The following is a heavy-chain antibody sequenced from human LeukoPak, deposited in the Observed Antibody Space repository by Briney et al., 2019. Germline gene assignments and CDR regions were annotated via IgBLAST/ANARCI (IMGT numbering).Heavy chain of an antibody. CDR2: VYPSGST. CDR1: GGSISSGNYY. D-gene: IGHD3-22*01. CDR3: GRSYYYDSSGSKDAFDI. V-gene: IGHV4-61*02. J-gene: IGHJ3*02. Sequence: KPSETPSLTCTVSGGSISSGNYYRNWIRQPAGKGLEWIGRVYPSGSTNYNPSLKSRVTISIDTSKNQFSLKMSSVTAADTAMYYCGRSYYYDSSGSKDAFDIWGQGTMVTVSS.